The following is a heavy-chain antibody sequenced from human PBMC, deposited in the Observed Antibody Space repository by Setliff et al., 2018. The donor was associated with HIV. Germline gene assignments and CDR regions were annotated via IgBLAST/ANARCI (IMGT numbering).Heavy chain of an antibody. CDR1: GYFISNGYY. J-gene: IGHJ6*02. D-gene: IGHD2-2*01. Sequence: SQTLSLTCSVSGYFISNGYYWGWIRQPPGKGLEWVGTIYQNGNTYYSPSLKSRVSMSVDKSKNQFSVKLTSVTAADTAVYYCARGHCSGTNCYGVDYYGMDVWGQGTTVTVSS. CDR3: ARGHCSGTNCYGVDYYGMDV. V-gene: IGHV4-38-2*02. CDR2: IYQNGNT.